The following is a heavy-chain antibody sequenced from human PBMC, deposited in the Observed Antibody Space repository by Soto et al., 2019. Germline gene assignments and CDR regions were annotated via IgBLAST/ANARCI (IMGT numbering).Heavy chain of an antibody. CDR2: ISWDGGST. CDR3: AKDKGGYYYYGMDV. CDR1: GFTFDDYA. J-gene: IGHJ6*02. V-gene: IGHV3-43D*04. Sequence: GGSLRLSCAASGFTFDDYAMHWVRQAPGKGLEWVSLISWDGGSTYYADSVKGRFTISRGNSKNSLYLQMNSLRAEDTALYYCAKDKGGYYYYGMDVWGQGTTVTVSS. D-gene: IGHD3-16*01.